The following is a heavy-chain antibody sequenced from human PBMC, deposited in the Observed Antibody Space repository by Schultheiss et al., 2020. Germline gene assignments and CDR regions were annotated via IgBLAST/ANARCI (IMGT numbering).Heavy chain of an antibody. CDR3: VNGEDASSSSDLDY. Sequence: GGSLRLSCAASGFTFSSYWMHWVRQAPGKGLVWVSRINSDGSSTSYADSVKGRFTISRDNAKNSLYLQMNSLRAEDTAVYYCVNGEDASSSSDLDYWGQGTLVTVSS. CDR2: INSDGSST. V-gene: IGHV3-74*01. J-gene: IGHJ4*02. CDR1: GFTFSSYW. D-gene: IGHD6-6*01.